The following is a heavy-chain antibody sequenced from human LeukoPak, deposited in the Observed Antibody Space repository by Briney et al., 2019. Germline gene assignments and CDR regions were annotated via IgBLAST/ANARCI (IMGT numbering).Heavy chain of an antibody. D-gene: IGHD3-22*01. Sequence: PGGSLRLSCAASGFTFSSYEMNWVRQAPGKGLEWVSYISSSGSTIYYAASVKGRFTISRDNAKNSLYLQMNSLRAEDTAVYYCARERDSSGYYSLDYWGQGTLVTVSS. V-gene: IGHV3-48*03. CDR1: GFTFSSYE. CDR3: ARERDSSGYYSLDY. CDR2: ISSSGSTI. J-gene: IGHJ4*02.